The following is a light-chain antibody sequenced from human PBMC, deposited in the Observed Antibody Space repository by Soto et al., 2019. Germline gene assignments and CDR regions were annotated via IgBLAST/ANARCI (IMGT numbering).Light chain of an antibody. Sequence: QSALTQPPSASGSPGQSVTISCTGTSSDVGAYDYVSWYQQHPGKAPKLMIYEVSKRPSGVPDRFSGSKSGNTASLTVSGLQAEDEADYYYSSYAGSNNLVVFGTGTKLTVL. CDR3: SSYAGSNNLVV. CDR1: SSDVGAYDY. J-gene: IGLJ1*01. V-gene: IGLV2-8*01. CDR2: EVS.